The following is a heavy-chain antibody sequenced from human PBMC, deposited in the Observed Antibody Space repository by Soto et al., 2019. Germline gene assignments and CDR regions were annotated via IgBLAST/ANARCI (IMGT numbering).Heavy chain of an antibody. D-gene: IGHD2-2*01. V-gene: IGHV1-8*02. J-gene: IGHJ5*02. Sequence: QVQLVQSGAEVKKPGASVKVSCKASGYTFTSYDINWVRQATEQGLEWMGWMNPHSGNTGYAQKFQGRVTMTRNTSISTAYVEVSSLRSEDTAVYYCASGKIVVVPDATYNWFDPWGQGNLVTVAS. CDR3: ASGKIVVVPDATYNWFDP. CDR1: GYTFTSYD. CDR2: MNPHSGNT.